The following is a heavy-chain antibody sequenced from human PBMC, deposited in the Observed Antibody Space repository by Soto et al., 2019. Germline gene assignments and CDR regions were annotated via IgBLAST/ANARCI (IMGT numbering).Heavy chain of an antibody. Sequence: EVQLLESGGGLVQPGGSLRLSCAASGFTFSSYAMSWVRQAPGKGLEWVSAISGSGGSTYYADSVKGRFTISRDNSKNXXYLQMNSLRAEDTAVYYCAKDLDAYYYGSGSWFDPWGQGTLVTVSS. CDR2: ISGSGGST. J-gene: IGHJ5*02. CDR3: AKDLDAYYYGSGSWFDP. D-gene: IGHD3-10*01. V-gene: IGHV3-23*01. CDR1: GFTFSSYA.